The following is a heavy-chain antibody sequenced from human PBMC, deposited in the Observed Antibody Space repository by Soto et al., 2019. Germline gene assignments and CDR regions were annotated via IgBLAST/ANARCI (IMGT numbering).Heavy chain of an antibody. V-gene: IGHV1-69*12. CDR3: ATGGRGYSSATRFYFAF. Sequence: QVQLVQSGAEVKKPGSSVKVTCKASGGTFSSNAISWVRQAPGQGLGWMGGIIPIFGTAHYAQKFQGRVTITAGESTSTASMELSSLKSEDTSVYYCATGGRGYSSATRFYFAFWGQGNLVTVSS. J-gene: IGHJ4*02. CDR2: IIPIFGTA. CDR1: GGTFSSNA. D-gene: IGHD5-18*01.